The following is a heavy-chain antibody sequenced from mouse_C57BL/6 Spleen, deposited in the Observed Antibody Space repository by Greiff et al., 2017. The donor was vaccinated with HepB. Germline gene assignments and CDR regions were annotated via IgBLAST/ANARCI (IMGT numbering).Heavy chain of an antibody. CDR1: GYTFTSYW. Sequence: VQLQQSGAELVRPRTSVKLSCKASGYTFTSYWMHWVKQRPGQGLEWIGVIDPSDSYTNYNQKFKGKATLTVDTSSSTAYMQLSSLTSEDSAVYYCASITTGSGYFDVWGTGTTVTVSS. CDR3: ASITTGSGYFDV. J-gene: IGHJ1*03. V-gene: IGHV1-59*01. CDR2: IDPSDSYT. D-gene: IGHD1-1*01.